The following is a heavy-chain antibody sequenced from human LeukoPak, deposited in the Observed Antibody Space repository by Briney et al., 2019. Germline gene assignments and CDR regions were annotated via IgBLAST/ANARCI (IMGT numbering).Heavy chain of an antibody. Sequence: ASVKVFCKASGYTFTSYYMHWVRQAPGQGLEWMGIINPSGGSTSYAQKFQGRVTMTRDTSTSTVYMELSSLRSEDTAVYYCARGLDPAMVTREGDFDYWGQGTLVTVSS. CDR1: GYTFTSYY. CDR2: INPSGGST. J-gene: IGHJ4*02. V-gene: IGHV1-46*01. D-gene: IGHD5-18*01. CDR3: ARGLDPAMVTREGDFDY.